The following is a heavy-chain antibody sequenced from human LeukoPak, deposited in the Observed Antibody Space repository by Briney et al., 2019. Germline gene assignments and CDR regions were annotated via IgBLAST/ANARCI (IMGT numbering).Heavy chain of an antibody. V-gene: IGHV4-31*03. CDR3: ARVKDYGDYWFDP. Sequence: SETLSLTCTVSGGSISSGGYYWSWIRQHPGKGLEWIGYIYYSGTTYYNPSLKSRVTISVDMSKNQFSLQLSSVTAVDTAVYYCARVKDYGDYWFDPWGQGTLVTVSS. D-gene: IGHD4-17*01. J-gene: IGHJ5*02. CDR1: GGSISSGGYY. CDR2: IYYSGTT.